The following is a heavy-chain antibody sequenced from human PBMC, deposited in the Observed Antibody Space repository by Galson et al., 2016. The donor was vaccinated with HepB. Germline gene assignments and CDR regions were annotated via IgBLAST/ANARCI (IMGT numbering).Heavy chain of an antibody. Sequence: SLRLSCAASGFTFSSYGMHWVRQATGKGLESVSAIGTAGDTYYPGSVKDRFTISRENARNSLYLLMNSLRAGDTAVYYCARVSYYDSSGYYFYYFDYWGQGTLVTVSS. CDR2: IGTAGDT. CDR1: GFTFSSYG. J-gene: IGHJ4*02. CDR3: ARVSYYDSSGYYFYYFDY. D-gene: IGHD3-22*01. V-gene: IGHV3-13*01.